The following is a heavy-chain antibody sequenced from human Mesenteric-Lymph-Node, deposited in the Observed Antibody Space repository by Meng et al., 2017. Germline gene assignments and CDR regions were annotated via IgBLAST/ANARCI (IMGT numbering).Heavy chain of an antibody. D-gene: IGHD6-13*01. CDR2: IIPIFGTA. CDR1: GGTFSSYA. V-gene: IGHV1-69*13. CDR3: AGSYSSSLVVGY. J-gene: IGHJ4*02. Sequence: SVKVSCKASGGTFSSYAISWVRQAPGQGLEWMGGIIPIFGTANYAQKFQGRVTITADESTSTAYMELSSLRSEDTAVYYCAGSYSSSLVVGYWGQGTLVTVPS.